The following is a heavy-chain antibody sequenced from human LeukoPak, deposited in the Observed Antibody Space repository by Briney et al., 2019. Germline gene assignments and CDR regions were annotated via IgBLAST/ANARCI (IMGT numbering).Heavy chain of an antibody. D-gene: IGHD6-19*01. Sequence: SGTLSLNCAVSDDSIYSYKWWSWVRQPAGKGLEWIGDISQGGSTNYDPSLKSRITISLDKSQKQFSLTLSSATAADTAVYYCASHMEVPGTRGFDDWGQGILVTDSS. V-gene: IGHV4-4*02. CDR2: ISQGGST. CDR1: DDSIYSYKW. CDR3: ASHMEVPGTRGFDD. J-gene: IGHJ4*02.